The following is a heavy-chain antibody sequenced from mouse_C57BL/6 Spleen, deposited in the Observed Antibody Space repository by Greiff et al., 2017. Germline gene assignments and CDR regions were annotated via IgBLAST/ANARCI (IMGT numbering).Heavy chain of an antibody. D-gene: IGHD1-1*01. Sequence: QVQLQQPGAELVKPGASVKLSCKASGYTFTSYWMHWVKQRPGQGLEWIGMIHPNSGSTNYNEKFKSKATLTVDKSSSTAYMQLSSLTSEDSAVYYCARREAYGSTYWYFDVWGTGTTVTVSS. CDR3: ARREAYGSTYWYFDV. CDR1: GYTFTSYW. J-gene: IGHJ1*03. CDR2: IHPNSGST. V-gene: IGHV1-64*01.